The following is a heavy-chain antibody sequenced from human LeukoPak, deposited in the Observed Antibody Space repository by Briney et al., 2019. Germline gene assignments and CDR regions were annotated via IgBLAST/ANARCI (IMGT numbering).Heavy chain of an antibody. Sequence: SETLSLTCTVSGGSISSSYWSWIRQPPGKGLDWIGYIHYSGSTHYNPSLTSRVTISVDTSKNQFSLKLSFVTAADTAVYYCARANRDTNGYYYSFDYWGQGTLVTVSS. CDR2: IHYSGST. V-gene: IGHV4-59*01. CDR1: GGSISSSY. D-gene: IGHD3-22*01. J-gene: IGHJ4*02. CDR3: ARANRDTNGYYYSFDY.